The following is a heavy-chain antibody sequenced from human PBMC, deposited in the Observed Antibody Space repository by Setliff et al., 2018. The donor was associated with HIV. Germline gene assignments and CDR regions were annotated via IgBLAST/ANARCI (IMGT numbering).Heavy chain of an antibody. CDR1: GYSFSNYF. V-gene: IGHV1-46*01. D-gene: IGHD1-1*01. J-gene: IGHJ4*02. CDR2: IKPGTP. Sequence: ASVKVSCKTSGYSFSNYFIHWVRQAPGQGLEWMGMIKPGTPNIAQKFLGRVTMTGDTSTSTVYMELSSLRSEDTAVYYCARDPTGPTGEDYWGQGTLVTVSS. CDR3: ARDPTGPTGEDY.